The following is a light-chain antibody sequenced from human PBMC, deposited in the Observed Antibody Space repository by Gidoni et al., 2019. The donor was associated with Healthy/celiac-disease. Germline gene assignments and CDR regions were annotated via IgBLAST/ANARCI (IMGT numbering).Light chain of an antibody. CDR3: QQSYSTPRT. CDR2: AAS. Sequence: DIQMTQSPSSLSASVGDRVTITCRASQSISSYLNWYQQKPGKAPKLLIYAASSLQSGDPSRFSGSGSGTDFTLTISSLQPEDFATYYCQQSYSTPRTFGHXTKVEIK. CDR1: QSISSY. J-gene: IGKJ1*01. V-gene: IGKV1-39*01.